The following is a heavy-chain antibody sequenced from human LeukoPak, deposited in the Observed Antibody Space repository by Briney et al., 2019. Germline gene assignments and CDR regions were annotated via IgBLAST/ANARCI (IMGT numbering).Heavy chain of an antibody. CDR3: AGGMCGYGPDAFGI. V-gene: IGHV3-23*01. Sequence: GGSLRLSCVASGFTFSSNVLNWVRQAPGKGLEWVSVIGTNGRKQYADSVKDGFTISSDSSKNTLYLLINSLRVDDAAVYYCAGGMCGYGPDAFGIWGQGTKVTVSS. D-gene: IGHD5-12*01. J-gene: IGHJ3*02. CDR1: GFTFSSNV. CDR2: IGTNGRK.